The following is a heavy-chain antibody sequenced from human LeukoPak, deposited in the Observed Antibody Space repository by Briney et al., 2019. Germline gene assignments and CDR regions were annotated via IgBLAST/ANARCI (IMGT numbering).Heavy chain of an antibody. CDR3: ARDIWLGPSVEY. CDR2: IWYEGTNK. D-gene: IGHD6-19*01. V-gene: IGHV3-33*01. CDR1: GFTFSSYG. Sequence: PGGSLRLSCAASGFTFSSYGMHWVRQAPGKGLEWVAVIWYEGTNKYYADSVKGRFTISRDNAKNSVFLQMNSLRAEDTAVYYCARDIWLGPSVEYWGQGTLVTVSS. J-gene: IGHJ4*02.